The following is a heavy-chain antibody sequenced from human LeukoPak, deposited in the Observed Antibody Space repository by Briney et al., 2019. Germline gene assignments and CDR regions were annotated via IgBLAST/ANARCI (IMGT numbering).Heavy chain of an antibody. D-gene: IGHD6-13*01. CDR3: ARGGSVAAADYWYFDL. V-gene: IGHV3-48*04. CDR1: GFTFSSYS. Sequence: GGSLRLSCAASGFTFSSYSMNWVRQAPGKGLEWVSYISSSSSTIYYADSVKGRFTISRDNAKNSLYLQMNSLRAEDTAVYYCARGGSVAAADYWYFDLWGRGTLVTVSS. J-gene: IGHJ2*01. CDR2: ISSSSSTI.